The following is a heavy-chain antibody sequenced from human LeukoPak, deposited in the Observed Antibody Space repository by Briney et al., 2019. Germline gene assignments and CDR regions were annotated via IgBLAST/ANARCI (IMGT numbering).Heavy chain of an antibody. J-gene: IGHJ4*02. CDR1: GGSFSGYY. CDR2: INHSGST. CDR3: ARAISQSGYSDY. V-gene: IGHV4-34*01. D-gene: IGHD3-10*01. Sequence: SETLSLTCAVYGGSFSGYYWSWIRQPPGKGLEWIGEINHSGSTNYNPSLKSRVTISVDTSKNQFSLKLSSVTAADTAVYYCARAISQSGYSDYWGQGTLVTVSS.